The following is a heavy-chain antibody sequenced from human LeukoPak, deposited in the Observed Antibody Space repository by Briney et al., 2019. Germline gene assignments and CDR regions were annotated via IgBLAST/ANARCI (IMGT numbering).Heavy chain of an antibody. D-gene: IGHD3-10*01. V-gene: IGHV1-18*01. J-gene: IGHJ4*02. CDR2: VSAYNGNT. CDR1: GYTFTSYG. CDR3: ARVLLTSFPHYYGSGSYYNVPDY. Sequence: ASVKVSCKASGYTFTSYGISWVRQAPGQGLEWMGWVSAYNGNTNYAQKLQGRVTMTTDTSTSTAYMELRSLRSDDTAVYYCARVLLTSFPHYYGSGSYYNVPDYWGQGTLVTVSS.